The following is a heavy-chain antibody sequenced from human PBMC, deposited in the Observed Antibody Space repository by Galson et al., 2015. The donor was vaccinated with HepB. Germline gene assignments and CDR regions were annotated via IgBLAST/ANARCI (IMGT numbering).Heavy chain of an antibody. Sequence: LLRLPCATVGFALSRRPRHGVGQAPGKGLEWVAVTRPDGGWQHSQVSAKGRFSISKDNVKNTLYAEMNSLSVEDTAVYFCAREGDSSGHCGVFDIWGQGTKVTVSS. CDR1: GFALSRRP. CDR2: TRPDGGWQ. V-gene: IGHV3-30-3*01. J-gene: IGHJ3*02. D-gene: IGHD6-25*01. CDR3: AREGDSSGHCGVFDI.